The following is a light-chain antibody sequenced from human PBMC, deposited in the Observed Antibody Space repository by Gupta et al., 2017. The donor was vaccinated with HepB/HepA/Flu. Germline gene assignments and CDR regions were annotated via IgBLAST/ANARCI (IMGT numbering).Light chain of an antibody. CDR2: SNY. CDR1: SSNIGSNT. J-gene: IGLJ2*01. Sequence: QSVLTQPPSASGTPGQRFTIACSGSSSNIGSNTVNGYQHRPETAPKLLRYSNYRRPSGVPDRFSGAKSGTSASLTISGLQAEDEADYYCASWDDSRNVVVFGGGTKLTVL. CDR3: ASWDDSRNVVV. V-gene: IGLV1-44*01.